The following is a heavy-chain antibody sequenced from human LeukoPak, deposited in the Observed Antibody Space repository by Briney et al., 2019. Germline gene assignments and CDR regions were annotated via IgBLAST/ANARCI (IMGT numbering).Heavy chain of an antibody. CDR2: IYHSGST. Sequence: SQTLSLTCTVSGGSISSGGYYWSWIRQPPGKGLEWIGHIYHSGSTYYNPSLKSRVTISVDTSKNQFSLKLSSVTAADTAVYYCARESSRLNTYNWFDPWGQGTLVTVSS. V-gene: IGHV4-30-2*01. J-gene: IGHJ5*02. CDR1: GGSISSGGYY. CDR3: ARESSRLNTYNWFDP.